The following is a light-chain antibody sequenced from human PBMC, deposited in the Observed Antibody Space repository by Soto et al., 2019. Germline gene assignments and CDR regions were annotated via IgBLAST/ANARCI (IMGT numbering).Light chain of an antibody. CDR1: SSNIGSNP. J-gene: IGLJ2*01. CDR3: AAWDDSLSDLR. V-gene: IGLV1-44*01. CDR2: SNY. Sequence: QSVLTQPPSASGTPGQRVTISCSGSSSNIGSNPVHWYQQFPGTAPKVLIYSNYQRPSGVPDRFSGSRSGTSASLAISGLQSEDEADYFCAAWDDSLSDLRFGGVTKLTVL.